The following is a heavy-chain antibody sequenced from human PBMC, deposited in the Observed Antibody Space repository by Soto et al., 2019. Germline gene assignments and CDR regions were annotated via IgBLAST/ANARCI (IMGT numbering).Heavy chain of an antibody. V-gene: IGHV1-69*01. CDR2: IIPIFGTA. CDR1: GGTFSSYA. Sequence: QVQLVQSGAEVKKPGSSVKVSCKASGGTFSSYAISWVRQAPGQGLEWMGGIIPIFGTANYAQKFQGRVTITEDESTSTAYMELSSLRSEDTAVYYCARDRGGVPAARLRYYYYGMDVWGQGTTVTVSS. CDR3: ARDRGGVPAARLRYYYYGMDV. D-gene: IGHD2-2*01. J-gene: IGHJ6*02.